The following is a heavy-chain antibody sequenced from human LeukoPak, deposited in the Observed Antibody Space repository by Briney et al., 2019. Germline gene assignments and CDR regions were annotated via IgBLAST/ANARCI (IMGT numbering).Heavy chain of an antibody. CDR3: ARRYCCSPSCVNWFDP. CDR2: INGAGSST. CDR1: GFTFSSYW. Sequence: GGSLRLSCAASGFTFSSYWMYWVRHAPGKGLVWVSRINGAGSSTSYADSVKGRFTISRDNAKNTLFLQMNSQRAHNTAVYNCARRYCCSPSCVNWFDPWGQGALVTVSS. V-gene: IGHV3-74*01. D-gene: IGHD2-2*01. J-gene: IGHJ5*02.